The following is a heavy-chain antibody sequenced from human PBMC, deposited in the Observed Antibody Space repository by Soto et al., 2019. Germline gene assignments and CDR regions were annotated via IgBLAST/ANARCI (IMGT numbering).Heavy chain of an antibody. CDR1: GGSISSGDYY. CDR3: ARMVYAIEGVSWFDP. V-gene: IGHV4-30-4*01. D-gene: IGHD2-8*01. CDR2: IYYSGST. J-gene: IGHJ5*02. Sequence: QVQLQESGPGLMKPSQTLSLTCTVSGGSISSGDYYWSWIRQPPGKGLEWIGYIYYSGSTYYNPSLKSRVTISVDTSKNQFSLKLSSVTAADTAVYYCARMVYAIEGVSWFDPWGQGTLVTVSS.